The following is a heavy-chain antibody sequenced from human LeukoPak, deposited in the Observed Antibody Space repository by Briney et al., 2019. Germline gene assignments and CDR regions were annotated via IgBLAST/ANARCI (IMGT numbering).Heavy chain of an antibody. V-gene: IGHV5-51*01. CDR1: GYSFTSYW. CDR3: ARLDTAMVGWNEGNDY. D-gene: IGHD5-18*01. CDR2: IYPGDSDT. Sequence: GESLKISCKGSGYSFTSYWIGWVRQMPGKGLEWMGIIYPGDSDTRYSPSFQGQVTISADKSISTAYLQWSSLKASDTAMYYCARLDTAMVGWNEGNDYWGQGTLVTVSS. J-gene: IGHJ4*02.